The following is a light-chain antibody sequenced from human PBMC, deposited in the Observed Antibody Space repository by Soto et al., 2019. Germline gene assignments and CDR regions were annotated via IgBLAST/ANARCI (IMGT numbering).Light chain of an antibody. V-gene: IGKV3-20*01. J-gene: IGKJ1*01. CDR1: HDVSVS. Sequence: EIVLRQSPDTLSLSPGEGATLSCRASHDVSVSLVWYRQRPGQSPRLLIYGASRRATGIPDRFSGSGSGTDFTLTISSLEPEDCAVYYCQQYGSSPRFGQGTKV. CDR2: GAS. CDR3: QQYGSSPR.